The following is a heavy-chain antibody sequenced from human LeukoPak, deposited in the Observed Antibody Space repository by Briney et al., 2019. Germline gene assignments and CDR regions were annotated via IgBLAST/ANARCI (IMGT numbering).Heavy chain of an antibody. D-gene: IGHD6-13*01. CDR3: ARDPGIAESL. J-gene: IGHJ4*02. V-gene: IGHV4-39*07. Sequence: PSETLSLTCTVSGRSISSSSYYWGWIRQPPGKGLEWIGSIYYSGSTYYNPSLKSRVTISVDTSKNQFSLKLSSVTAADTAVYYCARDPGIAESLWGQGTLVTVSS. CDR1: GRSISSSSYY. CDR2: IYYSGST.